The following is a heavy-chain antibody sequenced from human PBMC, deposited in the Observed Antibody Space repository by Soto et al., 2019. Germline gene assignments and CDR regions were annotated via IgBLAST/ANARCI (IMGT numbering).Heavy chain of an antibody. J-gene: IGHJ4*02. D-gene: IGHD1-1*01. CDR2: IYYSGST. V-gene: IGHV4-59*08. CDR3: ARRYGYSLDY. CDR1: CGSINSYY. Sequence: SETLSLTCTVSCGSINSYYWSWIRQPPGKGLEWIGYIYYSGSTNYNPSLKSRVTISVDTSKNQFSLKLSSVTAADTAVYYCARRYGYSLDYWGQGTLVTV.